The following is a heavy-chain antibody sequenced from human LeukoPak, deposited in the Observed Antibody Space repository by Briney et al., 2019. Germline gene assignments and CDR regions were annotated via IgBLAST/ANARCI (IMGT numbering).Heavy chain of an antibody. CDR2: ISFDGSNK. CDR3: ASVGGYDPLFDY. J-gene: IGHJ4*02. Sequence: PGGSLRLSCAVSGFTFSSHAMHWVRQAPGKGLEWVAVISFDGSNKYYADSVKGRFTISRDNSKNTLYLQMNSLRTEDTAVYYCASVGGYDPLFDYWGQGTLVTVSS. D-gene: IGHD5-12*01. CDR1: GFTFSSHA. V-gene: IGHV3-30-3*01.